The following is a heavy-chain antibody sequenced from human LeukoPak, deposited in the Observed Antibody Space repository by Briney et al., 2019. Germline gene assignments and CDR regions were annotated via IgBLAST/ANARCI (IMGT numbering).Heavy chain of an antibody. J-gene: IGHJ4*02. CDR1: GGSISNYY. V-gene: IGHV4-59*01. CDR2: IYYTGST. CDR3: ARGYSSGRIDS. Sequence: PSETLSLTCTVAGGSISNYYWSWIRQPPGQGLEWIAYIYYTGSTIYNPSLKSRVTISVDTSKNQFSLKLSSVTAADTAVYHCARGYSSGRIDSWGQGTLVTVSS. D-gene: IGHD6-19*01.